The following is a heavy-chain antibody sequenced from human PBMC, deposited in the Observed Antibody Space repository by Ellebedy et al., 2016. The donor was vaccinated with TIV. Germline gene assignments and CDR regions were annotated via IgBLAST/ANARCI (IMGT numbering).Heavy chain of an antibody. J-gene: IGHJ4*02. CDR2: ISAYNGNT. CDR1: GYTFTRYG. D-gene: IGHD3-22*01. Sequence: AASVKVSCKASGYTFTRYGITWVRQAPGQGLEWMGWISAYNGNTNYAQNLQGRVTMTTDTSTNTAYMELRSLRSDDTAVYYCARDEGGEGSMIVVVHFDYWGQGTLVTVSS. CDR3: ARDEGGEGSMIVVVHFDY. V-gene: IGHV1-18*01.